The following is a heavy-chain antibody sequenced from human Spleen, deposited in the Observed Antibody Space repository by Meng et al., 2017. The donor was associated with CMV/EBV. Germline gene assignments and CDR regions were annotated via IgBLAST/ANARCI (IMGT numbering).Heavy chain of an antibody. CDR3: ARELVEQLASYYYGMDV. V-gene: IGHV3-48*03. D-gene: IGHD6-6*01. CDR1: GFTFSSYE. Sequence: GESLKISCAASGFTFSSYEMNWVRQAPGKGLEWVSYISSSGSTIYYADSVKGRFTISRDNSKNTLYLQMNSLRAEDTAVYYCARELVEQLASYYYGMDVWGQGTTVTVSS. J-gene: IGHJ6*02. CDR2: ISSSGSTI.